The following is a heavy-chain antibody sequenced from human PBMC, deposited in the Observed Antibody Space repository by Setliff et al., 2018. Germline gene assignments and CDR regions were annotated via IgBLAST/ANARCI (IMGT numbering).Heavy chain of an antibody. J-gene: IGHJ4*02. D-gene: IGHD1-7*01. CDR2: INSDGSGT. Sequence: PGGSLRLSCAASGFTFNTYWMHWVRQAPGKGLVWFSHINSDGSGTSYADSVKGRSTISRDNAKNTLYLQMNSLRAEDTAVFYCVAVRWNYPTVWGQGTLVTVSS. V-gene: IGHV3-74*01. CDR3: VAVRWNYPTV. CDR1: GFTFNTYW.